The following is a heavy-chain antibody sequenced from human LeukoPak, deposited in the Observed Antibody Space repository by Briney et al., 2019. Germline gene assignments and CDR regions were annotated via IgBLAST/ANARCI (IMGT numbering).Heavy chain of an antibody. D-gene: IGHD7-27*01. Sequence: ASVKVSCKASGYTFIDYFLHWVRQAPGQGLEGMGRINPNSGGPEYAENFQGRVTMTRDTSITTAYMELSRVTSDDTAIYYCARDLSSTSNWELDYWGQGTLVSVSS. CDR3: ARDLSSTSNWELDY. J-gene: IGHJ4*02. V-gene: IGHV1-2*06. CDR2: INPNSGGP. CDR1: GYTFIDYF.